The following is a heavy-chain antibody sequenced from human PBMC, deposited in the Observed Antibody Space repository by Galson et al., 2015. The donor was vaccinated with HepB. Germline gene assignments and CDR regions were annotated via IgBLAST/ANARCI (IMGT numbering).Heavy chain of an antibody. CDR3: AKGYGLFDS. D-gene: IGHD5-18*01. CDR1: GFAFDTHA. Sequence: SLRLSCAASGFAFDTHAMSWVRQAPGGGLEWISGISGNGDSTFYADSVKGRFTVSRDNSNNMLYLRMNSLRAEDAGLYFCAKGYGLFDSWGQGILVTVSS. J-gene: IGHJ5*01. CDR2: ISGNGDST. V-gene: IGHV3-23*01.